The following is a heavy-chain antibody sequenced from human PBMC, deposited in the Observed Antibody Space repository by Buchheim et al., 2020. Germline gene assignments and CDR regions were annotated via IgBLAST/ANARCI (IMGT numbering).Heavy chain of an antibody. J-gene: IGHJ6*03. CDR2: IYYSGST. CDR3: ARNVAVAGAEGYYYMDV. D-gene: IGHD6-19*01. Sequence: QVQLQESGPGLVKPSQTLSLTCTVSGGSISRGGYYWSWIRQHPGKGLEWIGYIYYSGSTYYNPSLKRRVLISVDTSKNQFSLKLSSVTAADTAVYYCARNVAVAGAEGYYYMDVWGKGTT. V-gene: IGHV4-31*03. CDR1: GGSISRGGYY.